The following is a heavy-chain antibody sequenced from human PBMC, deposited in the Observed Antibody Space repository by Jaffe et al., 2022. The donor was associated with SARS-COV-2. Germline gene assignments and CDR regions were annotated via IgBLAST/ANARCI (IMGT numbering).Heavy chain of an antibody. Sequence: EVQLVESGGALVNPGRSLRLSCTTSGFTFGDYSISWFRQAPGKGLEWVGSIRTKASRGATEYAASVKDRFGISRDDSKSIAYLQMSSLKMEDTAIYYCTRGRVQPDYWGQGTVVTVSS. CDR1: GFTFGDYS. J-gene: IGHJ4*02. CDR2: IRTKASRGAT. V-gene: IGHV3-49*05. D-gene: IGHD1-1*01. CDR3: TRGRVQPDY.